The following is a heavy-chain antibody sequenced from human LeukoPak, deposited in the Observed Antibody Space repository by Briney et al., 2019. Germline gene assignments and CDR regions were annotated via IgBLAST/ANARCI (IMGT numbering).Heavy chain of an antibody. V-gene: IGHV3-21*01. J-gene: IGHJ3*02. CDR3: ARYAIVGATEPGI. Sequence: GGSLRLSCAASGFTFSSYSMNWVGQAPGKGLEGVSSISSSSSYIYYADSVKGRFTISRDNAKNSLYLQMNSLRAEDTAVYYCARYAIVGATEPGIWGQGTMVTVSS. D-gene: IGHD1-26*01. CDR2: ISSSSSYI. CDR1: GFTFSSYS.